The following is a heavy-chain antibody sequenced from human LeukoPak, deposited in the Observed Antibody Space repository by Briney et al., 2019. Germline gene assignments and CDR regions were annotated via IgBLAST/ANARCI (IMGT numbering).Heavy chain of an antibody. CDR2: ISGSGGST. CDR1: GFTFSSYA. J-gene: IGHJ4*02. V-gene: IGHV3-23*01. D-gene: IGHD3-22*01. CDR3: AKQLYDSSGYYYNFDY. Sequence: PGGSLRLSCAASGFTFSSYAMSWVRQAPGKGLGWVSAISGSGGSTYYADSVKGRFTISRDNSKNTLYLQMNSLRAEDTAVYYCAKQLYDSSGYYYNFDYWGQGTLVTVSS.